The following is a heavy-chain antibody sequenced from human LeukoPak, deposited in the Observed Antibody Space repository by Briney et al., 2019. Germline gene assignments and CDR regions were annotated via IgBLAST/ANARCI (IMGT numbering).Heavy chain of an antibody. CDR3: ARAGAFDY. D-gene: IGHD3-10*01. Sequence: GGSLRLSCAASGFTFSSFAMHWVRQAPGKGLEWVAVISYDGSNKYDADSVKGRFTISRDNSKNTLYLQMNSLRAEDTAVYYCARAGAFDYWGQGTLVTVSS. J-gene: IGHJ4*02. CDR1: GFTFSSFA. V-gene: IGHV3-30-3*01. CDR2: ISYDGSNK.